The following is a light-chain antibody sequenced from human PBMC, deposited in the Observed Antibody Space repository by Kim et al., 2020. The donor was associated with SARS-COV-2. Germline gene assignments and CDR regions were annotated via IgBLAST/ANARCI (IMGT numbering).Light chain of an antibody. CDR3: MQALQTPYT. Sequence: PASIACRSSQSLLHSNGYNYLDWYLQKPGQSPQLLIYLGSNRASGVPDRFSGSGSGTDFTLKISRVEAEDVGVYYCMQALQTPYTFGQGTKLEIK. J-gene: IGKJ2*01. V-gene: IGKV2-28*01. CDR1: QSLLHSNGYNY. CDR2: LGS.